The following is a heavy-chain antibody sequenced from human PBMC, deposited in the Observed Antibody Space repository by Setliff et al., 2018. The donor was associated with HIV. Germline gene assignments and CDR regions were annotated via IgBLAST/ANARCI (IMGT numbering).Heavy chain of an antibody. CDR3: AKQYCGGDCYSDSYYYIDA. V-gene: IGHV4-31*03. Sequence: PSETLSLTCNVSGSSFSSGIYYWTWIRQQPGKGLEWIGYISYSGSTYYNPSLKSRLTMSIDTSKSHFSLNLNSVTAADTAVYYCAKQYCGGDCYSDSYYYIDAWGNGTTVTVSS. CDR2: ISYSGST. J-gene: IGHJ6*03. CDR1: GSSFSSGIYY. D-gene: IGHD2-21*01.